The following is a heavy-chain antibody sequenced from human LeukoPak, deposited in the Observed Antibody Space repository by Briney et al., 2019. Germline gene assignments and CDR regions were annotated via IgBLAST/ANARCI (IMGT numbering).Heavy chain of an antibody. CDR3: TTDVDTANDY. V-gene: IGHV3-53*01. CDR2: IYSGGST. CDR1: GFTVSSYY. D-gene: IGHD5-18*01. J-gene: IGHJ4*02. Sequence: GGSLRLSCAASGFTVSSYYMSWVRQAPGKGLEWVSVIYSGGSTYYADSVKGRFTISRDNSRNTLYLQMNSLRAEDTAVYYCTTDVDTANDYWGQGTLVTVSS.